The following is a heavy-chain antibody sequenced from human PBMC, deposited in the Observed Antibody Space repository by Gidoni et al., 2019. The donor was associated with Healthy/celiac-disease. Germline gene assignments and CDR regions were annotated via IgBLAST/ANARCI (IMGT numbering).Heavy chain of an antibody. V-gene: IGHV4-61*01. Sequence: QVQLQESGPGLVKPSETLSLTCTVSGGSVSSGSYYWSWIRQPPGKGLEWIGYIYYSGSTNYNPSLKSRVTISVDTSKNQFSLKLSSVTAADTAVYYCARDEVLNGRQYGMDVWGQGTTVTVSS. CDR2: IYYSGST. J-gene: IGHJ6*02. CDR3: ARDEVLNGRQYGMDV. CDR1: GGSVSSGSYY. D-gene: IGHD1-26*01.